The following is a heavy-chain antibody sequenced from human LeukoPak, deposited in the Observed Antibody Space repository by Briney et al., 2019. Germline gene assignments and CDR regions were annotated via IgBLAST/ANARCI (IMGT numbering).Heavy chain of an antibody. CDR3: ARGGPAYYDSSGYYYV. Sequence: GGSLRLSCAASGFTFSSYWMHWVRQAPGKGLVWVSRINSDGSIRNYADSVKGRFTISRDNAKNTLYLQMNSLGAEDTAVYYCARGGPAYYDSSGYYYVWGQGTLVTVSS. V-gene: IGHV3-74*01. CDR1: GFTFSSYW. D-gene: IGHD3-22*01. CDR2: INSDGSIR. J-gene: IGHJ4*02.